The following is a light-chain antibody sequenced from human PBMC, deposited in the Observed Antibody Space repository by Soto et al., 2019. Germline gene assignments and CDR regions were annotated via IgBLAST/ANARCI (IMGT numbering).Light chain of an antibody. J-gene: IGKJ4*01. CDR3: QQSYSTLLT. Sequence: DIQMTQSSSFLSASVGDRVTITCRASQSIDSYLNWYQQKPGRAPNLLIYAASSLQSGVPSRFSGSGSGTDFTLTISSLQPEDFATYYCQQSYSTLLTFGGGTNLDIK. V-gene: IGKV1-39*01. CDR1: QSIDSY. CDR2: AAS.